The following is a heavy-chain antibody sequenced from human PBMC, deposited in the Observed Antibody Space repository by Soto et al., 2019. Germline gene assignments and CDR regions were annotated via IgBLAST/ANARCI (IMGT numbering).Heavy chain of an antibody. Sequence: SATLALTCTFSGVSIGSGGYYWSWILQHPGEGLEWIGYIYYSGSTYYNPSLKSRVTISVDTSKNQFSLKLSSVTAADTAVYYCARDHRVTVPYYYYGMDVWGQGTTVTVSS. D-gene: IGHD4-17*01. CDR3: ARDHRVTVPYYYYGMDV. J-gene: IGHJ6*02. CDR1: GVSIGSGGYY. V-gene: IGHV4-31*02. CDR2: IYYSGST.